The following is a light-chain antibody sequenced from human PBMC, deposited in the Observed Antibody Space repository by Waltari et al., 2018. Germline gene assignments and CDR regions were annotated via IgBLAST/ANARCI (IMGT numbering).Light chain of an antibody. Sequence: QSALTQPASVSGSPGQSITISCTGSSLYVGGYYFFSWYRQHPGKAPKVVIFDVNNRPSGVSDRVSGSKSGNTASLTISGLQAEDEGDYYCTSYTSRHTLVFGGGTKVTVL. J-gene: IGLJ1*01. CDR2: DVN. CDR1: SLYVGGYYF. CDR3: TSYTSRHTLV. V-gene: IGLV2-14*01.